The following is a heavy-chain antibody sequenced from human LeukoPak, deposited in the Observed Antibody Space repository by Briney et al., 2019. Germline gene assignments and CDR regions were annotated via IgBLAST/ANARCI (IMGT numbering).Heavy chain of an antibody. CDR1: RGTFSSYA. D-gene: IGHD6-6*01. J-gene: IGHJ4*02. V-gene: IGHV1-69*13. CDR2: IIPIFGTA. CDR3: ARDPGTSSSSDVDY. Sequence: SVKVSCKASRGTFSSYAISWVRQAPGQGLEWMGGIIPIFGTANYAQKFQGGVTITADESTSTAYMELSSLRSEDTAVYYCARDPGTSSSSDVDYWGQGTLVTVSS.